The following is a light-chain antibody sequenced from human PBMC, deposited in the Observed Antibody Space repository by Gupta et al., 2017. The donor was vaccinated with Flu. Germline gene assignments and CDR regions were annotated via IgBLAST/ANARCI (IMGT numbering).Light chain of an antibody. Sequence: EIVLTQSPGMLSLSPGERATLSCRASQSVSSTYLAWYQQKPGQAPRLLIYAASSRVTGIPDRFSGSGSGTEFTLTISRLEPEDFAVYYCQQYGSSSWTFGQGTTVEIK. V-gene: IGKV3-20*01. CDR2: AAS. CDR3: QQYGSSSWT. CDR1: QSVSSTY. J-gene: IGKJ1*01.